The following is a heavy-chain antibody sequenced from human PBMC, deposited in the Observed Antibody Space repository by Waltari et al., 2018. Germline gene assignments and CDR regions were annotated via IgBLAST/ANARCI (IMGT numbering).Heavy chain of an antibody. CDR1: GGTFSSYA. CDR2: IIPIFGTA. J-gene: IGHJ3*02. Sequence: QVQLVQSGAEVKKPGSSVKVSCKASGGTFSSYAISWVRQAPGQGLEWMGGIIPIFGTANYAQKFQGRVTITADESTSTAYMELSSLRSEDTAVYYCAREGYCSGGSCSLDAFDIWGQGTMVTVSS. CDR3: AREGYCSGGSCSLDAFDI. V-gene: IGHV1-69*01. D-gene: IGHD2-15*01.